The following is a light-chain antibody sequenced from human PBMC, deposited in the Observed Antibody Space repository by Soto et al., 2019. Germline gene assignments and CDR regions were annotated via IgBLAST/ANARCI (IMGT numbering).Light chain of an antibody. CDR2: QDT. CDR3: QAWDSSTVL. V-gene: IGLV3-1*01. Sequence: SYELTQPPSVSVSPGQTASITCSGDILGDEYACWYQQRPGQSPVLVIYQDTKRPSGIPERFSGSNSGNTATLTISGTQAMDEADYYCQAWDSSTVLFGGGTKLT. J-gene: IGLJ2*01. CDR1: ILGDEY.